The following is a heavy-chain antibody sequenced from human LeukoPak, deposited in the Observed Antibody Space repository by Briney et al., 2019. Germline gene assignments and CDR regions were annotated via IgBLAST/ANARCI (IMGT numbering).Heavy chain of an antibody. Sequence: EASVKVSCKASGGTFSSYAISWVRQAPGQGLEWMGRIIPIFGTANYAQKFQGRVTITTDESTSTAYMELSSLRSEDTAVYYCAKTPNSGWYEGDFDYWGQGTLVTVTS. V-gene: IGHV1-69*05. CDR1: GGTFSSYA. D-gene: IGHD6-19*01. J-gene: IGHJ4*02. CDR2: IIPIFGTA. CDR3: AKTPNSGWYEGDFDY.